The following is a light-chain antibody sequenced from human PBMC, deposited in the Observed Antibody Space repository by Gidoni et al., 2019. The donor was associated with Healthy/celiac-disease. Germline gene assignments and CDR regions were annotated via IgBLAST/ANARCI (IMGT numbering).Light chain of an antibody. CDR2: DAS. CDR1: QSVSSY. J-gene: IGKJ2*01. CDR3: QQRSNWPLMYT. Sequence: EIVLTQSPATLSLSPGDRATLSCRASQSVSSYLAWYQQKPGQAPRLLIYDASNRATGIPARFSGRGSGTDFTLTISSLEPEDFAVYYCQQRSNWPLMYTFGQGTKLEIK. V-gene: IGKV3-11*01.